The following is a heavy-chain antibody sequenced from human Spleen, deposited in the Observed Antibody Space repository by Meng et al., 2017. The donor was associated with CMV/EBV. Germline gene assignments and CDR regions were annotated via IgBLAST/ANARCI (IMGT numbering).Heavy chain of an antibody. CDR1: GFTFSSYS. J-gene: IGHJ4*02. D-gene: IGHD2-21*01. Sequence: GESLKISCAASGFTFSSYSMNWVRQAPGKGLEWVSSISSSSSYIYYADSVKGRFTISRDNSKNTVYLQMNSLRTEDTAVYYCARDSALRDQFDDWGQGTLVTVSS. CDR3: ARDSALRDQFDD. CDR2: ISSSSSYI. V-gene: IGHV3-21*01.